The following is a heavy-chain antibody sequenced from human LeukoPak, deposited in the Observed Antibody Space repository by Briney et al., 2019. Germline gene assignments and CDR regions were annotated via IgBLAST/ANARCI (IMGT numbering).Heavy chain of an antibody. CDR1: GDSTRSNY. CDR2: IHDSGST. D-gene: IGHD3-10*01. CDR3: ARGDLSCHGSGSYCAFDI. V-gene: IGHV4-59*08. Sequence: SETLSLTCTVSGDSTRSNYWSWIRQPPGKGLEWIGFIHDSGSTHYTPSLDSRVTISLDTSRTQFSLKLTSVTAADTAVYYCARGDLSCHGSGSYCAFDIWGQGTVVTASS. J-gene: IGHJ3*02.